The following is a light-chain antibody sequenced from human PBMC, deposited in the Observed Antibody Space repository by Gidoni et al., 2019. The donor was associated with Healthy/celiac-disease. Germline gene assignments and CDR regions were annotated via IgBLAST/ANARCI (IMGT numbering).Light chain of an antibody. CDR2: DVS. V-gene: IGLV2-14*03. Sequence: QSALTQPASVSGSPGQSITISCTGTSSDVGGYNYVSWYQQHPGNAPKRMIYDVSNRPSGVANRFSGSKSGNTASLTISGLQAEDEADYYCSSYTSSSTYVFGTGTKVTVL. CDR3: SSYTSSSTYV. J-gene: IGLJ1*01. CDR1: SSDVGGYNY.